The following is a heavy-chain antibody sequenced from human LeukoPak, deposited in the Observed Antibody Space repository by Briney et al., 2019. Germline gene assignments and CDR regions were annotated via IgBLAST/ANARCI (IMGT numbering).Heavy chain of an antibody. J-gene: IGHJ6*03. CDR1: GFTFSSYW. CDR2: INSDGSST. CDR3: ARERATLDYYYYMDV. Sequence: PGGSLRLSCAASGFTFSSYWMHWVRQAPGKGLVWVSRINSDGSSTSYADSVKGRFTISRDNAKNSLYLQMNSLRAEDTALYYCARERATLDYYYYMDVWGKGTTVTVSS. V-gene: IGHV3-74*01. D-gene: IGHD5-12*01.